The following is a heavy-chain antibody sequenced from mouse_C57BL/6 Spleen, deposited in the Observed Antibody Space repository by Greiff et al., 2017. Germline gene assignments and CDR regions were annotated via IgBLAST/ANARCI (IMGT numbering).Heavy chain of an antibody. Sequence: QVQLQQPGAELVKPGASVKLSCKASGYTFTSYWMHWVKQRPGRGLEWIGRIDPNSGGTKYNEKFKSKATLTVDKPSSTAYMQLGSLTSEDSAVYYCARNGYSSEDFDVWGTGTTVTVSS. J-gene: IGHJ1*03. D-gene: IGHD2-3*01. V-gene: IGHV1-72*01. CDR3: ARNGYSSEDFDV. CDR1: GYTFTSYW. CDR2: IDPNSGGT.